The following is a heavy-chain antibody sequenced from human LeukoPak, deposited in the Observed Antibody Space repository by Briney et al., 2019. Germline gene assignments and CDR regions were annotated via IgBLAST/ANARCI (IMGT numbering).Heavy chain of an antibody. CDR2: IKQDGSEK. Sequence: PGGSLRLSCAASGFTFSSYWMSWVRQAPGKGLEWVANIKQDGSEKYYVDSVKGRFTISRDNAKNSLYLQMSSLRAEDTAVYYCARDRRPTAHGSDYFDYWGQGTLVTVSS. CDR3: ARDRRPTAHGSDYFDY. D-gene: IGHD3-10*01. J-gene: IGHJ4*02. CDR1: GFTFSSYW. V-gene: IGHV3-7*01.